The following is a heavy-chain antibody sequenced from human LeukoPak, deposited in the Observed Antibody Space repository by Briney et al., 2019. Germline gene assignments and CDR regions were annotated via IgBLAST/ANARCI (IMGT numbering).Heavy chain of an antibody. V-gene: IGHV1-69*04. Sequence: SVKVSCKASVGTFSSYAISWVRQAPGQGLEWMGRIIPILGIANYAQKLQGRVTITADKSTSTAYMELSSLRSEDTAVYYCARDPHISGWYAGDAFDIWGQGTMVTVSS. D-gene: IGHD6-19*01. CDR1: VGTFSSYA. CDR3: ARDPHISGWYAGDAFDI. J-gene: IGHJ3*02. CDR2: IIPILGIA.